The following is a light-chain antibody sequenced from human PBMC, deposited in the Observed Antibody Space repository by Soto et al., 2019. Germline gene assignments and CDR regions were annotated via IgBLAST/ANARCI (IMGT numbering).Light chain of an antibody. CDR1: SSDVGGYNY. Sequence: QCALKKAVSGSGLPGESVRIFCTGTSSDVGGYNYVSWYQQHPGKAPKLMIYEVSKRPSGVPDRFSGSKSGNTASLTVSGLQAEDEADYYCSSYAGSNYVFGTGTKVTVL. J-gene: IGLJ1*01. CDR3: SSYAGSNYV. CDR2: EVS. V-gene: IGLV2-8*01.